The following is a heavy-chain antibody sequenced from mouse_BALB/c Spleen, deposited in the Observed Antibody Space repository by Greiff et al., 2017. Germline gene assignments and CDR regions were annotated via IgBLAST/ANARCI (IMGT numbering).Heavy chain of an antibody. CDR2: ISSGSSTI. J-gene: IGHJ3*01. V-gene: IGHV5-17*02. Sequence: DVKLVESGGGLVQPGGSRKLSCAASGFTFSSFGMHWVRQAPEKGLEWVAYISSGSSTIYYADTVKGRFTISRDNPKNTLFLQMTSLRSEDTAMYYCARSRDGFAYWGQGTLVTVSA. D-gene: IGHD3-3*01. CDR1: GFTFSSFG. CDR3: ARSRDGFAY.